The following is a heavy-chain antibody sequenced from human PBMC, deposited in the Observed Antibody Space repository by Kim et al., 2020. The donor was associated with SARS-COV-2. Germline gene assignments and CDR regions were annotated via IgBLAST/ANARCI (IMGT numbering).Heavy chain of an antibody. V-gene: IGHV3-33*01. D-gene: IGHD3-3*01. J-gene: IGHJ4*02. CDR1: GFTFSIYG. CDR3: ARDGGYFTPLDS. Sequence: GGSLRLSCAASGFTFSIYGMDWVRQAPGKGLEWVAVIWYDGSNKYYADSVKGRFTISRDNSKNTQYLQMNSLRAEDTAVYYCARDGGYFTPLDSWGQGTLVTVSS. CDR2: IWYDGSNK.